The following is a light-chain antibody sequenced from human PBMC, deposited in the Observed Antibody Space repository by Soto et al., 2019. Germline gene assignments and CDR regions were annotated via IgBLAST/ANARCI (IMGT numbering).Light chain of an antibody. CDR2: GAS. J-gene: IGKJ1*01. Sequence: LTQSRYTLSMSPGGIATCSCRASQSVSNNYLAWYQQKPGQAPRLLIYGASNRATGIPDRFSGSGSGTDFTLTISRLEPEDFAVYYCEQYGSSGTFGQGTKVDVK. CDR1: QSVSNNY. CDR3: EQYGSSGT. V-gene: IGKV3-20*01.